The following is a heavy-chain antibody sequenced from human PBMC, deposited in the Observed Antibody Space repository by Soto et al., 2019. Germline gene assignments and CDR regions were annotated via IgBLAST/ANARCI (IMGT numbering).Heavy chain of an antibody. J-gene: IGHJ6*02. CDR1: GFSFSTYS. V-gene: IGHV3-21*01. CDR3: ARSTSLGGMDV. CDR2: IRRSGDYT. Sequence: EVQLVESGGGLVMPGGSLRLSCIASGFSFSTYSMNWVRQAPGKGLEWVSSIRRSGDYTYYADSLKGRFTISRDNAKNSLSMRMISQIAEDTAVYYCARSTSLGGMDVWGQGTTVTVSS. D-gene: IGHD1-1*01.